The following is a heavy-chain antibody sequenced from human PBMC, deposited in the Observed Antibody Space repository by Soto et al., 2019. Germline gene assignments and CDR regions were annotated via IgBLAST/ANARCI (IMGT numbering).Heavy chain of an antibody. D-gene: IGHD2-2*01. CDR3: ARAGQYQLLIPNGGFDI. CDR2: IIPIFGTA. Sequence: SVKVSCKASGGTFSSYAISWVRQAPGQGLEWMGGIIPIFGTANYAQKFQGRVTITADESTSTAYMELSSLRSEDTAVYYCARAGQYQLLIPNGGFDIWGQGTMVTVS. CDR1: GGTFSSYA. V-gene: IGHV1-69*13. J-gene: IGHJ3*02.